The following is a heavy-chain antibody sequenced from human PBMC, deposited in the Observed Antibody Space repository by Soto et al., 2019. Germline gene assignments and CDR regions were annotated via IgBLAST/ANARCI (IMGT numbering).Heavy chain of an antibody. CDR2: ISSNGDST. J-gene: IGHJ5*02. CDR1: GFTFSMFS. Sequence: GGSLRLSCSASGFTFSMFSMHWVRQAPGKGLEYVSGISSNGDSTYYADSVKGRFTISRDNSKNALYLQMSSLRAVDTAVYYCVHPRSTVQIPPTWGQGTLVTVSS. V-gene: IGHV3-64D*06. D-gene: IGHD4-17*01. CDR3: VHPRSTVQIPPT.